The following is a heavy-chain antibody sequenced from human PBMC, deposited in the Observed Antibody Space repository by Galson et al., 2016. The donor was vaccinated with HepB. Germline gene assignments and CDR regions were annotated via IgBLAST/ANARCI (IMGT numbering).Heavy chain of an antibody. CDR1: GYSRTSYW. D-gene: IGHD3-10*01. Sequence: QSGAEVKKPGESLRNSCKGSGYSRTSYWISWGRQMPGKGREWMGRIDPSDSYTNYSPSFQGHVTISADKSISTAYLQWSSLKASDTAMYYCAGGHYGSGSFYLFDYWGQGTLVTVSS. CDR2: IDPSDSYT. CDR3: AGGHYGSGSFYLFDY. J-gene: IGHJ4*02. V-gene: IGHV5-10-1*01.